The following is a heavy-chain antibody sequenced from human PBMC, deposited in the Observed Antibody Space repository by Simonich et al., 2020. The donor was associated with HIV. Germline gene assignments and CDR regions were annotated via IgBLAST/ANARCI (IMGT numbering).Heavy chain of an antibody. Sequence: QVQLVQSGTEVKKPGASVKVSCKASGYTFTGYYLHWVRQAPGQGLEWMGWIYHNNGGTNYAQKFRGRVTMTRDTSISTAYMELSRLRSDDTAIYFCARTLAARPFFDYWGQGTLVTVSS. CDR2: IYHNNGGT. CDR1: GYTFTGYY. CDR3: ARTLAARPFFDY. J-gene: IGHJ4*02. D-gene: IGHD6-6*01. V-gene: IGHV1-2*02.